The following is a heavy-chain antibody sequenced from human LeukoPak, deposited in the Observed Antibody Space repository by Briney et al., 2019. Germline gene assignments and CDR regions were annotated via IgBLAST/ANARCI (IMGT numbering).Heavy chain of an antibody. CDR2: ISYDGSNK. V-gene: IGHV3-30*04. Sequence: PGRSLRLSCAASGFTFSSYAMHWVRQAPGKGLEWVAVISYDGSNKYYADSVKGRFTISRDNSKNTLYLQMNSLRAEDTAVYYCAREGAHIVVVPAAMRSGFDYRGQGTLVTVSS. CDR1: GFTFSSYA. J-gene: IGHJ4*02. D-gene: IGHD2-2*01. CDR3: AREGAHIVVVPAAMRSGFDY.